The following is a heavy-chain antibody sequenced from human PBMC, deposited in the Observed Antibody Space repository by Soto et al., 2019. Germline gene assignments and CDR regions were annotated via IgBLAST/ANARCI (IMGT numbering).Heavy chain of an antibody. V-gene: IGHV4-30-4*01. J-gene: IGHJ6*02. D-gene: IGHD6-13*01. CDR1: GGSISSGDYY. CDR3: AREAGIAAADYYYYYGMDV. CDR2: IYYSGST. Sequence: QVQLQESGPGLVKPSQTLSLTCTVSGGSISSGDYYWSWIRQPPGKGLEWIGYIYYSGSTYYNPSLKSRVTISVDPSKNQFSLKLSSVTAADTAVYYCAREAGIAAADYYYYYGMDVWGQGTTVTGSS.